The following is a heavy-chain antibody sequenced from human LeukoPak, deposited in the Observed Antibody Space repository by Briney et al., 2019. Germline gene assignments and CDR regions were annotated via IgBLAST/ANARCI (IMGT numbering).Heavy chain of an antibody. CDR2: ISSGGDRT. CDR1: GFSFSSYA. J-gene: IGHJ4*02. Sequence: PGGSLRLSCAATGFSFSSYALSWVRQAPGKGLEWVSAISSGGDRTYYADSVTGRLTISRDNSKNMLFLQMSSLRAEDAAMYYCTREAIATGYAYDWGQGTLVTVFS. CDR3: TREAIATGYAYD. V-gene: IGHV3-23*01. D-gene: IGHD3-16*01.